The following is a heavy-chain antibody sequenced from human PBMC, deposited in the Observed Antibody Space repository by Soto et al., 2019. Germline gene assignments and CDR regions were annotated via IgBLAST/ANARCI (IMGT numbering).Heavy chain of an antibody. CDR1: GFTVSSNY. D-gene: IGHD1-20*01. CDR3: ARDRITGTLWSRNSYYYMDV. Sequence: PGGSLRLSCAASGFTVSSNYMSWVRQAPGKGLEWVSVIYSGGSTYYADSVKGRFTISRDNSKNTLYLQMNSLRAEDTAVYYCARDRITGTLWSRNSYYYMDVWGKGTSVTVSS. CDR2: IYSGGST. V-gene: IGHV3-66*01. J-gene: IGHJ6*03.